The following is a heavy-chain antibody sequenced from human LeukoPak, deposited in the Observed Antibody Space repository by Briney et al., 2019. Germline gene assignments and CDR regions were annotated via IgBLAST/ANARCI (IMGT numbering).Heavy chain of an antibody. V-gene: IGHV4-59*08. CDR1: GGSISSYY. J-gene: IGHJ4*02. CDR2: ISDIGSI. Sequence: PSETLSLACTVSGGSISSYYWSWIRQPPGKGLEWIAYISDIGSINCNPSLKSRVTISLDTSKNQFSLKLSSVTAADTAVYYCAGHHPRNTVDFWGQGTLVTVSS. D-gene: IGHD2-8*02. CDR3: AGHHPRNTVDF.